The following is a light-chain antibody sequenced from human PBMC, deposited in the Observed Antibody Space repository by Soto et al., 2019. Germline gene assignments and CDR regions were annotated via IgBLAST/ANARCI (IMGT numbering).Light chain of an antibody. V-gene: IGKV1-5*01. Sequence: DIQMTQSPSTLSASVGDRVTITCRARQSVFSWLAWYQQKPGTAPKLLIYDASTLEAGVPSRFRGSGSGTEFTLTIGGLQPDDFATYHCQQYSSLSWSFGQGTKVEVK. J-gene: IGKJ1*01. CDR2: DAS. CDR3: QQYSSLSWS. CDR1: QSVFSW.